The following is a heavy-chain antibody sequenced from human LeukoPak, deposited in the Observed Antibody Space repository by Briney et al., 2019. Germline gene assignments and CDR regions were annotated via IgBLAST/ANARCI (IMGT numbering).Heavy chain of an antibody. J-gene: IGHJ4*02. Sequence: ASVKVSCKASGYTFTGYYMHWVRQAPGQGLEWMGWIYPDSGGTNYAQKFQGRVTMTTDTSTSTAYMELRSLRSDDTAVYYCARATPNWVFDYWGQGTLVTVSS. CDR3: ARATPNWVFDY. CDR2: IYPDSGGT. CDR1: GYTFTGYY. D-gene: IGHD7-27*01. V-gene: IGHV1-2*02.